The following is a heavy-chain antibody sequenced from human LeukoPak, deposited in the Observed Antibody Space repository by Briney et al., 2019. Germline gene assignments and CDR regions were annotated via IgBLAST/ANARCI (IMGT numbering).Heavy chain of an antibody. V-gene: IGHV3-30*18. CDR3: AKEPRGHFDFDY. J-gene: IGHJ4*02. CDR1: GFTFSSNG. D-gene: IGHD1-26*01. CDR2: MSYDVGNK. Sequence: GGSLRLSCAASGFTFSSNGIHWVRQAPGKGLEWVTAMSYDVGNKYYADSVKGRLTVSGDSSKNTVYLQMNSLRVEDTAVYYCAKEPRGHFDFDYWGQGTLVTVSS.